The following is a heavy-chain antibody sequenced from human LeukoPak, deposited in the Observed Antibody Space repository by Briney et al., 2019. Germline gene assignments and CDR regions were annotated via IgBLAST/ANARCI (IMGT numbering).Heavy chain of an antibody. Sequence: SETLSLTCTVSGGSISSSSYYWGWIRQPPGKGQEWIGSIYYSGSTYYNPSLKSRVTISVDTSKNQFSLKLSSVTAADTAVYYCARDRLLSAYYYYGMDVWGQGTTVTVSS. D-gene: IGHD2-2*01. J-gene: IGHJ6*02. CDR2: IYYSGST. V-gene: IGHV4-39*07. CDR3: ARDRLLSAYYYYGMDV. CDR1: GGSISSSSYY.